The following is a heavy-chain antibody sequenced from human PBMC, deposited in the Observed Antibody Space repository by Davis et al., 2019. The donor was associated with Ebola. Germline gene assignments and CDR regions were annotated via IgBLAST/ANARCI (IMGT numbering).Heavy chain of an antibody. V-gene: IGHV4-34*01. Sequence: SQTPSLTRAVYGGSFSGYYWSWIRQPPGKGLEWIGEINHSGSTNYNPSLKSRVTISVDTSKNQFSLKLSSVTAADTAVYYCARGPTTHGMDVWGQGTTVTVSS. CDR2: INHSGST. CDR1: GGSFSGYY. D-gene: IGHD4-17*01. CDR3: ARGPTTHGMDV. J-gene: IGHJ6*02.